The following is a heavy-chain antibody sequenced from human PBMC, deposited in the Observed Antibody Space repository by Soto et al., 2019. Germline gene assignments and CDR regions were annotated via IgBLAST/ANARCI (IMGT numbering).Heavy chain of an antibody. V-gene: IGHV4-39*01. CDR3: ARQVTIAVAGGDHYYGMDV. CDR2: IYYSGST. J-gene: IGHJ6*02. CDR1: GGSISSSTHY. D-gene: IGHD6-19*01. Sequence: QLQVQESGPGLVQPSETLSLTCTVSGGSISSSTHYWGWIRQPPGKGLEWIGSIYYSGSTYYNPSLKSRVTISVDTSKNQFFLKLSSMTAADTAVYCCARQVTIAVAGGDHYYGMDVWGQGTTVTVSS.